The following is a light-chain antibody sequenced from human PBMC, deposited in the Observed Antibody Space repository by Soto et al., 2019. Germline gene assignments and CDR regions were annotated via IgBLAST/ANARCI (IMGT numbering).Light chain of an antibody. CDR2: GVT. CDR1: SSDIGAYNY. CDR3: SSFTTSKTWV. Sequence: QSALTQPASVSRSPGQSVTLSCTGTSSDIGAYNYVSWYQQHPGKVPKLMIYGVTNRFSGVSNRFSGSKSGNTASLTISGLQAEDEADYYCSSFTTSKTWVFGGGTKLTVL. V-gene: IGLV2-14*03. J-gene: IGLJ3*02.